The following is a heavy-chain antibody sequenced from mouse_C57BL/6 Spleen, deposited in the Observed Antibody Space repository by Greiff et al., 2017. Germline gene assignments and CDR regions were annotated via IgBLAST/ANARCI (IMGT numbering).Heavy chain of an antibody. CDR2: IDPEAGDT. V-gene: IGHV14-1*01. CDR1: GFNIKDYY. Sequence: EVQLQQSGAELVRPGASVKLSCTASGFNIKDYYMHWVKQRPEQGLEWIGRIDPEAGDTEYAPKFQGKATMTADTSSNTAYLQLSSLTSEDTAVYYCTIYYESAMDYWGQGTSVTVSS. D-gene: IGHD2-4*01. CDR3: TIYYESAMDY. J-gene: IGHJ4*01.